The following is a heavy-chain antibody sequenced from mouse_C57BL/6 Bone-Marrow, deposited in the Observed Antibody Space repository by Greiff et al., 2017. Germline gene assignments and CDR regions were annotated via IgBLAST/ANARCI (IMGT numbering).Heavy chain of an antibody. CDR1: GFTFSSYG. Sequence: EVQLVESGGDLVKPGGSLKLSCAASGFTFSSYGMSWVRQTPDKRLEWVATISSGGSYTYYPDSVKGRYTISRDHAKNTLYLQMSSLKSDVTAMYYCAIYGPYGGFDYWGQGTTLTVSS. CDR2: ISSGGSYT. D-gene: IGHD1-1*02. J-gene: IGHJ2*01. CDR3: AIYGPYGGFDY. V-gene: IGHV5-6*01.